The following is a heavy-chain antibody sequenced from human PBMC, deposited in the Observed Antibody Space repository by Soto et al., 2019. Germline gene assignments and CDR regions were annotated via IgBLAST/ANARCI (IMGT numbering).Heavy chain of an antibody. J-gene: IGHJ5*02. CDR1: GFTFSSYA. D-gene: IGHD3-22*01. Sequence: PXGSLRLSCSAAGFTFSSYAMHWVRQAPGKGLEWVAVISYDGSNKYYADSVKGRFTISRDNSKNTLYLQMNSLRAEDTAVYYCARGYYDSSGYNSFDPWGQGTLVTVS. V-gene: IGHV3-30-3*01. CDR2: ISYDGSNK. CDR3: ARGYYDSSGYNSFDP.